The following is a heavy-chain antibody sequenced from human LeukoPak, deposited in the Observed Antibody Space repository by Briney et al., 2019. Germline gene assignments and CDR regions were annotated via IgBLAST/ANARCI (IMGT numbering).Heavy chain of an antibody. D-gene: IGHD2-2*01. Sequence: GGSLRLSCAASGFTFSSYAMHWVRQAPGKGLEWEAVISYDGSDKYYADSVKGRFTISRDNSKNTLYLQMNSLRAEDTAVYYCARVYKGRTSYHPYFQHWGQGALVTVSS. V-gene: IGHV3-30-3*01. CDR1: GFTFSSYA. CDR3: ARVYKGRTSYHPYFQH. CDR2: ISYDGSDK. J-gene: IGHJ1*01.